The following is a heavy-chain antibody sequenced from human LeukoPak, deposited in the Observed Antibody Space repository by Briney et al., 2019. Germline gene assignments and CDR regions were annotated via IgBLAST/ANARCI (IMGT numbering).Heavy chain of an antibody. CDR2: FDPEDGET. V-gene: IGHV1-24*01. CDR1: GYTLTELS. J-gene: IGHJ5*02. D-gene: IGHD4-17*01. Sequence: ASVKVSCKVSGYTLTELSMHWVRQAPGKGLEWMGGFDPEDGETTYAQKFQGRVTMTEDTSTDTAYMELSSLRSEDTAVYYCATLRTVTFRGPNWFDPWGQGTLVTVSS. CDR3: ATLRTVTFRGPNWFDP.